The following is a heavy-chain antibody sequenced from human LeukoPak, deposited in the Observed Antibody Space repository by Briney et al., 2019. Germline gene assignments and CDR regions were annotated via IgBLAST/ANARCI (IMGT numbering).Heavy chain of an antibody. J-gene: IGHJ4*02. D-gene: IGHD3-3*01. CDR1: GFTVSSNY. V-gene: IGHV3-66*04. Sequence: TGGSLRLSCAASGFTVSSNYMSWVRQAPGKGLEWVSVIYSGGSTYYADSVKGRLTISRDNSKNTLYLQMNSLRAEDTAVYYCARRPSVRFLEWLPNFDSWGQGTLVTVSS. CDR3: ARRPSVRFLEWLPNFDS. CDR2: IYSGGST.